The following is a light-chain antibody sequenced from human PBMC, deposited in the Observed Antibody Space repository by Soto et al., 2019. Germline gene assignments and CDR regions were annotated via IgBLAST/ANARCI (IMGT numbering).Light chain of an antibody. CDR2: GVS. CDR1: QSVSSN. CDR3: QQYNNWPLT. Sequence: EIVMTQSPATQSVSPGERATLSCRASQSVSSNLAWYQQIPGQAPGLLIYGVSTRATGIPARFSGSGSGTEFTLTISNLQSEDFAGYYCQQYNNWPLTFGGGTKVEIK. J-gene: IGKJ4*01. V-gene: IGKV3-15*01.